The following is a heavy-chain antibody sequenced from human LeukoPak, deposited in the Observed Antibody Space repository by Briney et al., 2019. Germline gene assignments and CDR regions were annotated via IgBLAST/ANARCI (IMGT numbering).Heavy chain of an antibody. CDR3: AKDLHYDSSGYPYYYYYGMDV. CDR1: GFTFSSYA. CDR2: ISGSGGST. J-gene: IGHJ6*02. V-gene: IGHV3-23*01. Sequence: GGSLRLSCAASGFTFSSYAMSWVRQAPGKGLEWVSAISGSGGSTYYADSVRGRFTISRDNSKNTLYLQMNSLRAEDTAVYYCAKDLHYDSSGYPYYYYYGMDVWGQGTTVTVPS. D-gene: IGHD3-22*01.